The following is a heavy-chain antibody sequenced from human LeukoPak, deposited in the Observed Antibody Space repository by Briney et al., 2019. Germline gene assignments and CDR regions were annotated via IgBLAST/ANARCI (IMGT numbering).Heavy chain of an antibody. CDR3: ARVPGRTIAVAGTGYFDY. Sequence: ASVKVSCKASGYTFTSYDINWVRQATGQGLEWMGWMNPNSGNTGYAQKFQGRVTMTRDTSISTAYMELSRLRSDDTAVYYCARVPGRTIAVAGTGYFDYWGQGTLVTVSS. CDR2: MNPNSGNT. CDR1: GYTFTSYD. D-gene: IGHD6-19*01. J-gene: IGHJ4*02. V-gene: IGHV1-8*01.